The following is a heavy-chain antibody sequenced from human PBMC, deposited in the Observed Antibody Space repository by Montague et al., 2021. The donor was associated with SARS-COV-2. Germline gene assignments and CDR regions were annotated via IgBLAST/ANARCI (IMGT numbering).Heavy chain of an antibody. J-gene: IGHJ4*02. CDR1: GGSMISPSFF. V-gene: IGHV4-39*07. CDR3: ARGLTVWTGYAKSATFDY. Sequence: SETLSLTCTVSGGSMISPSFFWDWIRQDPGKGLEWIGNIYYGGTTYFNPSLRSRVTLSVDTPRSQFSPELSSATAADTAVYYCARGLTVWTGYAKSATFDYWGQGLLVTVSS. D-gene: IGHD3/OR15-3a*01. CDR2: IYYGGTT.